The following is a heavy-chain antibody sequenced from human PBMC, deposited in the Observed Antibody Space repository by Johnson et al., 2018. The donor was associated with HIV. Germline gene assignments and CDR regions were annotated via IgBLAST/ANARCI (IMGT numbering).Heavy chain of an antibody. V-gene: IGHV3-20*04. CDR3: ARGPYCRSSGCDGSGTYSSAFDI. CDR2: IDWTGANA. CDR1: GFTFDDYA. Sequence: VQLVESGGGLIQPGRSLRLSCAASGFTFDDYAMHWVRQAPGKGLEWVSGIDWTGANAGYADSVKGRFTIFRDNAKNSLYLQMNSLRAEDTALYYCARGPYCRSSGCDGSGTYSSAFDIWGQGTMVTVSS. J-gene: IGHJ3*02. D-gene: IGHD2-2*01.